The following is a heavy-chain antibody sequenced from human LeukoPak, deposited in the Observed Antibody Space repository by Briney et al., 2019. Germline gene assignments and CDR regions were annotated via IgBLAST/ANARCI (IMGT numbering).Heavy chain of an antibody. Sequence: PGGSLRLSCAAPGFTVSNNYMSWVRQAPGKGLEWVSLIYSGGNTYYADSVRGRFSISRDNSKNTLYLQMNSLRADDTAIYYCAKVVTVVGTSDYWGQGTLVTVSS. CDR1: GFTVSNNY. CDR3: AKVVTVVGTSDY. J-gene: IGHJ4*02. CDR2: IYSGGNT. D-gene: IGHD6-19*01. V-gene: IGHV3-53*01.